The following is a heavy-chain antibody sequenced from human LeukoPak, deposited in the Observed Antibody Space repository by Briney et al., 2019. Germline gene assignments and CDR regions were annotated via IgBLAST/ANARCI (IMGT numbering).Heavy chain of an antibody. CDR1: GFTFSSYG. V-gene: IGHV3-30*02. CDR2: IRYDGSNK. CDR3: AKVVGATNGYFDY. J-gene: IGHJ4*02. Sequence: PGGSLRLSCAASGFTFSSYGMHSVRQAPGKGLEWVSFIRYDGSNKYYADSVKGRFTISRDNSKNTLYLQMNRLRSEDTAVYYCAKVVGATNGYFDYWGQGTLVTVSS. D-gene: IGHD1-26*01.